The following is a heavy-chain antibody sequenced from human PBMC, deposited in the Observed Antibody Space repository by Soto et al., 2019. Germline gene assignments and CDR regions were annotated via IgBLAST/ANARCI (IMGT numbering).Heavy chain of an antibody. J-gene: IGHJ6*03. Sequence: GESLKISCKGSGYSFTSYWIGWVRQMPGKGLEWMGIIYPGDSDTRYSPSFQGQVTISADKSISTAYLQWSSLKASDTAMYYCARTFIRVRGVINYYYYMDVWGKGTTVTVSS. D-gene: IGHD3-10*01. CDR3: ARTFIRVRGVINYYYYMDV. CDR2: IYPGDSDT. CDR1: GYSFTSYW. V-gene: IGHV5-51*01.